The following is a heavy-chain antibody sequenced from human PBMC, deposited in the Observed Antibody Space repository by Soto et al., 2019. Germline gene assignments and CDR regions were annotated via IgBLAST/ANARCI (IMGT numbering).Heavy chain of an antibody. CDR3: AKPRSSLKGPPFDP. V-gene: IGHV3-30*18. D-gene: IGHD3-16*01. CDR1: GFRFSSYS. CDR2: ISSDGSSS. J-gene: IGHJ5*02. Sequence: QVKLVESGGGVVQSGGSRRLSCEASGFRFSSYSIHWVRQAPGKGLEWVAVISSDGSSSDFADSVKGRFAISRDNSRKNTVYLQINNLRPDDTAVYYCAKPRSSLKGPPFDPWGHGTLVSVSS.